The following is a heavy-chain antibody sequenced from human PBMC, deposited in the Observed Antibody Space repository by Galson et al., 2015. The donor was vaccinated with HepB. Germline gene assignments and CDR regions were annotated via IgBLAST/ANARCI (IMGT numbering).Heavy chain of an antibody. CDR1: GFTFSNAW. J-gene: IGHJ4*02. CDR3: ARDRVGYSSSWYYFDY. D-gene: IGHD6-13*01. CDR2: ISYDGSNK. Sequence: SLRLSCAASGFTFSNAWMNWVRQAPGKGLEWVAVISYDGSNKYYADSVKGRFTISRDNSKNTLYLQMNSLRAEDTAVYYCARDRVGYSSSWYYFDYWGQGTLVTVSS. V-gene: IGHV3-30*03.